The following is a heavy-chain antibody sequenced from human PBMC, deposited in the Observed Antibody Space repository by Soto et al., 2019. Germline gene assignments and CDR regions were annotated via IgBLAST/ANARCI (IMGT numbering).Heavy chain of an antibody. CDR3: ARRKNCGGDCYSPYYFDY. Sequence: QLQLQESGPGLVKPSETLSLTCTVSGGSISSSSYYWGWIHQPPGKGLEWIGSIYYSGSTYYDPSLKSRVTISVDTSKNQFSQKLSSVTAADTAVYYCARRKNCGGDCYSPYYFDYWGQGTLVTVSS. CDR1: GGSISSSSYY. D-gene: IGHD2-21*02. CDR2: IYYSGST. J-gene: IGHJ4*02. V-gene: IGHV4-39*01.